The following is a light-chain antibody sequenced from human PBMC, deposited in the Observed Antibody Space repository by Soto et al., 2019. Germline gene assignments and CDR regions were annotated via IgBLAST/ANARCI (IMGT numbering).Light chain of an antibody. J-gene: IGKJ3*01. CDR3: QQYNLYST. Sequence: DIQMTQSPSTLSASVGDRVTIACRASQNIDSWLAWYQQKPGKAPKLLIYKASTLESGVPSRFSGSGSGTEFSLTINSLQPDDFATYYCQQYNLYSTFGPGTNVDIK. V-gene: IGKV1-5*03. CDR2: KAS. CDR1: QNIDSW.